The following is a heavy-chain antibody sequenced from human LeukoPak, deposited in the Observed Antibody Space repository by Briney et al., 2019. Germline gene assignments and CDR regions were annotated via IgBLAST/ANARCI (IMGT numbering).Heavy chain of an antibody. V-gene: IGHV3-20*04. CDR2: INWNGGST. D-gene: IGHD3-9*01. CDR3: ARGDWGILTGYSPEAFDY. J-gene: IGHJ4*02. CDR1: GFTFDDYG. Sequence: PGGSLRLSCAASGFTFDDYGMSWVRQAPGKGLEWVSGINWNGGSTGYADSVKGRFTISRDNAKNSLYLQMNSLRAEDTALYYCARGDWGILTGYSPEAFDYWGQGTLVTVSS.